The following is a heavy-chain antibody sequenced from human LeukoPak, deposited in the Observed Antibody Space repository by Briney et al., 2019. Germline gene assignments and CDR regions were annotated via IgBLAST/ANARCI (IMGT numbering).Heavy chain of an antibody. CDR2: ISWNSGSI. Sequence: PGRSLRLSCAASGFTFDDYAMHWVRQAPGKGLEWVSGISWNSGSIGYADSVKGRFTISRDNAKNSLYLQMNSLRAEDTAVYYCAKAITMIVVVTADDAFDIWGQGTMVTVSS. CDR3: AKAITMIVVVTADDAFDI. D-gene: IGHD3-22*01. V-gene: IGHV3-9*01. CDR1: GFTFDDYA. J-gene: IGHJ3*02.